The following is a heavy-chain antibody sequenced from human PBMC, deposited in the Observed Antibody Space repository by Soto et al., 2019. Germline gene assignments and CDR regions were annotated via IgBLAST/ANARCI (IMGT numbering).Heavy chain of an antibody. J-gene: IGHJ5*02. Sequence: GASVKVSCKASGYSFTNNDVSWVRQATGQGLEWMGWMNPGSGDTGYAQKFQGRVTMTRDISIATAYMELSSLRSDDTAIYYCARMETFGSLNWFDPWGQGSRVTVS. CDR2: MNPGSGDT. D-gene: IGHD3-16*01. CDR3: ARMETFGSLNWFDP. V-gene: IGHV1-8*01. CDR1: GYSFTNND.